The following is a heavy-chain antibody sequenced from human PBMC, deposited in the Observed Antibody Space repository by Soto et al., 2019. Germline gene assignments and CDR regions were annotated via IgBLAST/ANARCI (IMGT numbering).Heavy chain of an antibody. CDR3: ARGAGFSYASTWFDI. V-gene: IGHV4-61*03. D-gene: IGHD5-18*01. CDR2: IYYTGST. Sequence: ASETLSLTCTVSGASISGGTYYWTWIRQAPGKGLEWVGHIYYTGSTNYNPALNDRVTISVDTSKNHFSLQLTSVAAADTAVYYCARGAGFSYASTWFDIWDQGTLVTVSS. J-gene: IGHJ5*02. CDR1: GASISGGTYY.